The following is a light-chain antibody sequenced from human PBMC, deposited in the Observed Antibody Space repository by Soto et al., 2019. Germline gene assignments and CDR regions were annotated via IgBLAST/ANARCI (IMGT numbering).Light chain of an antibody. CDR1: QRISNY. Sequence: DIQMTQYPSSLSASVGDRVTITCRASQRISNYLNWYQHKPGKAPRLLIYAASSLQSGVPSRFSGSGYGTDFTLTISSLQPEDFATYYCQQSYSTLDYTFGHGAKVDIK. CDR3: QQSYSTLDYT. J-gene: IGKJ2*01. V-gene: IGKV1-39*01. CDR2: AAS.